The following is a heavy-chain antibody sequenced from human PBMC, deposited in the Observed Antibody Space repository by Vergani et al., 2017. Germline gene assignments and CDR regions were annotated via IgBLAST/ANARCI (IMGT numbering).Heavy chain of an antibody. CDR1: GFTFSSYA. J-gene: IGHJ4*02. D-gene: IGHD5-18*01. CDR3: ARDLSYGTLDY. Sequence: QVQLVESGGGVVQPGRSLRLSCAASGFTFSSYAMHWVRQAPGKGLEWVAVISYDGSNKYYADSVKGRVTISRDNSKNTLYLQMNSLRAEDTAVYYCARDLSYGTLDYWGQGTLVTVSS. CDR2: ISYDGSNK. V-gene: IGHV3-30-3*01.